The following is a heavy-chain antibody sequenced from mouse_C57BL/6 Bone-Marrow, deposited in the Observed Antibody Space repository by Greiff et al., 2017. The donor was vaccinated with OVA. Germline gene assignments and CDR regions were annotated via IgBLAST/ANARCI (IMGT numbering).Heavy chain of an antibody. Sequence: QVQLQQSGAELARPGASVKLSCKASGYTFTSYGISWVKQRTGQGLEWIGEIYPRSGNTYYNEKFKGKATLTADKSSSTAYMELSSLTSEDSAVYFGARAHYGPWYFDVWGTGTTVTVSS. V-gene: IGHV1-81*01. D-gene: IGHD1-1*01. CDR3: ARAHYGPWYFDV. CDR1: GYTFTSYG. CDR2: IYPRSGNT. J-gene: IGHJ1*03.